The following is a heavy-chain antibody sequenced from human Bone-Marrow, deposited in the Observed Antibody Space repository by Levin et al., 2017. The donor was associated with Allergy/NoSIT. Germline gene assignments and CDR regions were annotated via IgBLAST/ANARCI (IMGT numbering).Heavy chain of an antibody. D-gene: IGHD1-26*01. V-gene: IGHV3-33*01. Sequence: PGGSLRLSCAASGFTFSSYGMHWVRQAPGKGLEWVAVIWYDGSNKYYADSVKGRFTISRDNSKNTLYLQMNSLRAEDTAVYYCARERELVTETYYYYYYMDGWGKGTTVTVSS. J-gene: IGHJ6*03. CDR3: ARERELVTETYYYYYYMDG. CDR1: GFTFSSYG. CDR2: IWYDGSNK.